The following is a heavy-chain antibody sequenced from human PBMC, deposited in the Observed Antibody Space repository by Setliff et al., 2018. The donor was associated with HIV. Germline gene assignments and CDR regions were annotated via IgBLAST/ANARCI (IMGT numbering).Heavy chain of an antibody. CDR3: ARLAPTYYYDSSGYYYPYYFDY. V-gene: IGHV3-11*01. CDR1: GFTFSDYY. CDR2: ISGSGYTI. J-gene: IGHJ4*02. D-gene: IGHD3-22*01. Sequence: GGSLRLSCAVSGFTFSDYYVAWIRQAPGKGLEWIAYISGSGYTIYYADSVKGRFTISRDNAKNSLYLQMNSLRAEDTAVYYCARLAPTYYYDSSGYYYPYYFDYWGQGTLVTVSS.